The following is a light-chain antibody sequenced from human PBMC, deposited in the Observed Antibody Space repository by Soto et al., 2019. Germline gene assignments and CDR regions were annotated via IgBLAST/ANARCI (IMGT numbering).Light chain of an antibody. CDR1: SSDVGGYNY. J-gene: IGLJ1*01. V-gene: IGLV2-14*01. CDR3: SSYTSSSTYKYV. CDR2: EVS. Sequence: QSVLTQPASVSGSPGQSITISCTGTSSDVGGYNYVSWYLQHPGKAPKLLIYEVSNRPSGVSNRFSGSKSGNTASLTISGLQAEDEADYYCSSYTSSSTYKYVFGTGTKLTVL.